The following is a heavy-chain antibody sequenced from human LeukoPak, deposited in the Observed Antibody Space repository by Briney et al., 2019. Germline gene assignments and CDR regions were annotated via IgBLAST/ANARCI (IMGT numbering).Heavy chain of an antibody. D-gene: IGHD2-15*01. CDR1: GFTFSSYG. V-gene: IGHV3-33*01. Sequence: GSLRLSCAASGFTFSSYGMHWVRQAPGKGVGGVAVIWYDGSNKYYADSVKGRFTISRDNSKNTLYLQMNSLRAEDTAVYYCAREDCSGGSCYSFGPPFDIWGQGTMVTVSS. J-gene: IGHJ3*02. CDR3: AREDCSGGSCYSFGPPFDI. CDR2: IWYDGSNK.